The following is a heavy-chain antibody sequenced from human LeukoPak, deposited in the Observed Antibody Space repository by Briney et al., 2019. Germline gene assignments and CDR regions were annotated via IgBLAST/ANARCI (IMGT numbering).Heavy chain of an antibody. CDR1: GFTFSRFW. J-gene: IGHJ4*02. CDR3: ARDRESESDSEGDY. CDR2: IKQGGSEI. D-gene: IGHD4-11*01. Sequence: GGSLRLSSSASGFTFSRFWMSWVRQAPGKGLEYVALIKQGGSEIFHMDSVKGRFTISRDDATNSLYLQMNSLRVEDTALYYCARDRESESDSEGDYWGQGTLVTVSS. V-gene: IGHV3-7*01.